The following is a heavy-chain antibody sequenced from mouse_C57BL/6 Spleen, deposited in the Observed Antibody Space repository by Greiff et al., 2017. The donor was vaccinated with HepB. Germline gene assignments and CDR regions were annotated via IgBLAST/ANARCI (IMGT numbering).Heavy chain of an antibody. J-gene: IGHJ1*03. V-gene: IGHV2-3*01. CDR1: GFSFTSYG. D-gene: IGHD1-1*01. CDR2: IWGDGSN. CDR3: AKGSSYDWYFDV. Sequence: VKLMESGPGLVAPSQSLSITCTVSGFSFTSYGVSWVRQPPGKGLEWLGVIWGDGSNNYHSAHISRLSISKDNSKSQVFLKLNRLQTDDTATYYCAKGSSYDWYFDVWGTGTTVTVSS.